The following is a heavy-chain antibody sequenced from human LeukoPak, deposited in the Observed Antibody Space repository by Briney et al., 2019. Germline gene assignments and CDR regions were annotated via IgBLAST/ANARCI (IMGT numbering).Heavy chain of an antibody. CDR3: ARGPYYDFWSGYYTPTRYYYYMDV. V-gene: IGHV4-34*01. Sequence: PSETLSLTCAVYGGSFSGYYWSWIRQPPAKGLEWIGEINHSGSTNYNPSLKSRVTISVDTSKNQFSLKLSSVTAADTAVYYSARGPYYDFWSGYYTPTRYYYYMDVWGKGTTVTVSS. J-gene: IGHJ6*03. D-gene: IGHD3-3*01. CDR1: GGSFSGYY. CDR2: INHSGST.